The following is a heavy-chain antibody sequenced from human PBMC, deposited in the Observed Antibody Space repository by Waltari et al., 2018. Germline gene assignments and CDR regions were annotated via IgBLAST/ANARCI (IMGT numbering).Heavy chain of an antibody. CDR1: GYTFTDYY. V-gene: IGHV1-69-2*01. CDR3: ATVVRGIFGVANRAFDI. Sequence: EVQLVQSGAEVKKPGATVKISCKASGYTFTDYYMHWVQQAHGKGLEWMGRVDPDDGSTIYAEKFQGRVTITADTSTDTAYMELSSLRSEDTAVYYCATVVRGIFGVANRAFDIWGQGTMVTVSS. J-gene: IGHJ3*02. D-gene: IGHD3-3*01. CDR2: VDPDDGST.